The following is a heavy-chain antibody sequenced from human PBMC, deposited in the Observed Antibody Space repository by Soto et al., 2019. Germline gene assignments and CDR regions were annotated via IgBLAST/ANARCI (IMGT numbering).Heavy chain of an antibody. CDR1: GGSFDGYY. CDR3: ARGVDSWSGYLF. Sequence: SETLSRTCALYGGSFDGYYWSWSRQSPGKGLEWIGEIHHSGSTKYNPSLKSRCSLSVDTSTKQFSLKMTSMTAADRGVYYCARGVDSWSGYLFWGQGTPVTVS. V-gene: IGHV4-34*01. CDR2: IHHSGST. J-gene: IGHJ4*02. D-gene: IGHD3-3*01.